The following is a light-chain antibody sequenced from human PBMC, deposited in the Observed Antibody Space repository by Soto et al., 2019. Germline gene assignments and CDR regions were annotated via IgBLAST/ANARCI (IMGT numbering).Light chain of an antibody. CDR1: QSVSSSY. CDR2: GAS. J-gene: IGKJ2*01. Sequence: EIVLTQSPGTLSLSPGERATLSCRASQSVSSSYLAWYQQKPDQAPRLLIYGASSRATGVPDRFSGSGSGKDFTLTISRMEPEDLAVYYCQHYGSSPYTFGQGTKLEIK. CDR3: QHYGSSPYT. V-gene: IGKV3-20*01.